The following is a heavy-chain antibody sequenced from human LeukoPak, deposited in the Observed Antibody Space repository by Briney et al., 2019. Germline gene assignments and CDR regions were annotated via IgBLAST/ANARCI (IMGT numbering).Heavy chain of an antibody. CDR3: ARAGAVVDNWFDP. D-gene: IGHD2-15*01. J-gene: IGHJ5*02. CDR2: ISDYNGNT. CDR1: GYTFSIYG. V-gene: IGHV1-18*01. Sequence: ASVKVSCKASGYTFSIYGISWMRQAPGQGLEWMGWISDYNGNTIYVQKFQGRVTMTTDTSTSTAYMELRSLTSDDTAVYYCARAGAVVDNWFDPWGQGTLVTVSS.